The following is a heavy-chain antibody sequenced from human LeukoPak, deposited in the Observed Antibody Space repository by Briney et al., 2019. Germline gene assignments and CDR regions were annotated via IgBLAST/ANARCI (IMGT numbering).Heavy chain of an antibody. D-gene: IGHD3-22*01. Sequence: PGRSLRLSCAASGFTFSSYGMHRVRQAPGKGLEWVAVIWYDGSNKYYADSVKGRFTISRDNSKNTLYLQMNSLRAEDTAVYYCARDSGRSPYYYDSSGYLDYWGQGTLVTVSS. CDR2: IWYDGSNK. CDR1: GFTFSSYG. CDR3: ARDSGRSPYYYDSSGYLDY. J-gene: IGHJ4*02. V-gene: IGHV3-33*01.